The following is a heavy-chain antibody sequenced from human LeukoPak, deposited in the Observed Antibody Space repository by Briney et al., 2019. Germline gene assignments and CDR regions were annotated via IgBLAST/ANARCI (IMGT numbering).Heavy chain of an antibody. CDR1: GLTFSSYG. CDR3: ARVAWVDSTMVADY. D-gene: IGHD5-18*01. Sequence: GGSLRLSCAASGLTFSSYGLNWVRQAPGKGLEWVSSITSSRGNIYYGDSVMGRFTISRDNAKNSLYLQMNRLRAEDTAVYYCARVAWVDSTMVADYWGQGTLVTVSS. V-gene: IGHV3-21*01. J-gene: IGHJ4*02. CDR2: ITSSRGNI.